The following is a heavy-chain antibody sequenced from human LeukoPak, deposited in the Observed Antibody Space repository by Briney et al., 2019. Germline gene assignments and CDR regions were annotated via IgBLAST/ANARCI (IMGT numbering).Heavy chain of an antibody. CDR1: GFTFDDYA. D-gene: IGHD6-13*01. CDR3: AKGSSSWYPAPSYFDY. V-gene: IGHV3-9*03. J-gene: IGHJ4*02. Sequence: GGSPRLSCAASGFTFDDYAMHWVRQAPGKGLEWVSGISWNSENIGYADSVKGRFTISRDNAKNSLYMQMNSLRAEDMAFYYCAKGSSSWYPAPSYFDYWGQGSLVTVSS. CDR2: ISWNSENI.